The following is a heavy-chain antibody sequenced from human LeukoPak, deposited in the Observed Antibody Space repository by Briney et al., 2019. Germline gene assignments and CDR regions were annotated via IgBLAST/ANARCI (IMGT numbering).Heavy chain of an antibody. V-gene: IGHV4-34*01. J-gene: IGHJ5*02. CDR3: ARNAYSVLKKNWFDP. CDR1: GGSFSGYY. CDR2: INHSGST. D-gene: IGHD2-21*01. Sequence: PSETLSLTCAVYGGSFSGYYWSWIRQPPGKGLEWIGEINHSGSTNYNPSLKSRVTISVDTSKNQFSLKLSSVTAADTAVYYCARNAYSVLKKNWFDPWGQGTLVTVFS.